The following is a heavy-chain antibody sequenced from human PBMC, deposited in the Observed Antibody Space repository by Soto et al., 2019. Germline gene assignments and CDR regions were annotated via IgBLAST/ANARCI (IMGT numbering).Heavy chain of an antibody. D-gene: IGHD1-26*01. Sequence: GGSLRLSCAASGFTFSSYGMHWVRQAPGKGLEWVAVISYDGSNKYYADSVKGRFTISRDNSKNTLYLQMNSLRAEDTAVYYCAKDGAKWELLRGDFDYWGQGTLVTVSS. CDR3: AKDGAKWELLRGDFDY. V-gene: IGHV3-30*18. J-gene: IGHJ4*02. CDR2: ISYDGSNK. CDR1: GFTFSSYG.